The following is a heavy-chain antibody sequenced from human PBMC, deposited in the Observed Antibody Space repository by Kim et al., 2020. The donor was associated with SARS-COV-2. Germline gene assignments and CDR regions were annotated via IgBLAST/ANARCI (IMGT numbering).Heavy chain of an antibody. Sequence: ASVKVSCKASGYTFTSYGISWVRQAPGQGLEWMGWISAYNGNTNYAQKLQGRVTMTTDTSTSTAYMELRSLRSDDTAVYYCAREGGYCSSTSCYVPDYWGQGTLVTVSS. CDR2: ISAYNGNT. V-gene: IGHV1-18*04. CDR3: AREGGYCSSTSCYVPDY. D-gene: IGHD2-2*01. CDR1: GYTFTSYG. J-gene: IGHJ4*02.